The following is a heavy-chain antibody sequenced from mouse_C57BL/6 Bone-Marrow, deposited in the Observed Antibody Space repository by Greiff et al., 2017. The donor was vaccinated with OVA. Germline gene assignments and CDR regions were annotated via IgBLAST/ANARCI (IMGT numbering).Heavy chain of an antibody. CDR2: IYPGDGDT. CDR3: ERWVIYYGRSYGYGDV. Sequence: VQLQESGPELVKPGASVKISCKASGYAFSSSWMHWVKQRPGKGLEWLGRIYPGDGDTNYTGKFKGKATLTAAKSSSTAYMQLSRLTSEDSAVYSWERWVIYYGRSYGYGDVWGTGTTVTVSS. D-gene: IGHD1-1*01. CDR1: GYAFSSSW. V-gene: IGHV1-82*01. J-gene: IGHJ1*03.